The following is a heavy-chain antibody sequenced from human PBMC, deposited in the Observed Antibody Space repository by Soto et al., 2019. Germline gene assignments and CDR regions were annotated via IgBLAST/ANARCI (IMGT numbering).Heavy chain of an antibody. J-gene: IGHJ4*02. D-gene: IGHD2-21*02. CDR1: GFTFTSSA. V-gene: IGHV1-58*01. CDR2: IVVGSGNT. CDR3: AADRGDYDFDY. Sequence: QMQLVQSGPEVKKPGTSVKVSCKASGFTFTSSAVQWVRQARGQRLEWIGWIVVGSGNTNYAQKFQERVTITRDMSTSTAYMELSSVRSEDTAVYYCAADRGDYDFDYWGQGTLVTVSS.